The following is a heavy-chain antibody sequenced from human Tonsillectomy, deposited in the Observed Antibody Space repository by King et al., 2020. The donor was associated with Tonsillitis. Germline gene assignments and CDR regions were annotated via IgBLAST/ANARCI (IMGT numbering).Heavy chain of an antibody. J-gene: IGHJ4*02. CDR3: ARGRYCSGGSCYSHFDY. D-gene: IGHD2-15*01. V-gene: IGHV1-2*02. CDR1: GYSFTDYY. CDR2: INPYSGDT. Sequence: HGQLVQSGAEVKKPGASVKVSCRASGYSFTDYYVHWVRQAPRQGLEWMGWINPYSGDTNYAQNFQGGVTITRDTSITTTYMELTRLTSDDTAVYYCARGRYCSGGSCYSHFDYWGQGTQVTVSS.